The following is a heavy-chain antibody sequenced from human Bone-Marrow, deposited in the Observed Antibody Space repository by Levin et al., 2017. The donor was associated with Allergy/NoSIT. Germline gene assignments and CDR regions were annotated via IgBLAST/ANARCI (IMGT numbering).Heavy chain of an antibody. CDR1: GFTFAEYA. V-gene: IGHV3-49*03. CDR3: TRGGGSHWGPFDY. CDR2: IRSKTYGGTT. D-gene: IGHD1-26*01. Sequence: GGSLRLSCTASGFTFAEYAMSWFRQAPGMGLEWVGFIRSKTYGGTTEYAASVEGRFTISRDDYESIAYLELNSLDSDDTAVYYCTRGGGSHWGPFDYRGRGTLVTVSS. J-gene: IGHJ4*02.